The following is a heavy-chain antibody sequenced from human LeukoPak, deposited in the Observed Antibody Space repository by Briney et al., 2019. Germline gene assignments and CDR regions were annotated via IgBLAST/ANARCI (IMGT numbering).Heavy chain of an antibody. CDR3: ARNLVGARPGGSLYYYGIDV. V-gene: IGHV3-21*01. D-gene: IGHD1-26*01. Sequence: GGSLTLSCAASGFTFSGYNMNWVRQAPGKGLELVSSITTTRSTYIYYADSVKGRFTISRDNAKNSLFLQMSSMRADDTAVYYCARNLVGARPGGSLYYYGIDVWGQGTTVTVSS. CDR1: GFTFSGYN. CDR2: ITTTRSTYI. J-gene: IGHJ6*02.